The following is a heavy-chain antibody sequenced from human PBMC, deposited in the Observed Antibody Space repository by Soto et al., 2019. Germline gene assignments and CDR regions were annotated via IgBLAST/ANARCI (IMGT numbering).Heavy chain of an antibody. V-gene: IGHV3-30-3*01. J-gene: IGHJ6*02. CDR2: ISYDGSNK. D-gene: IGHD3-22*01. CDR1: GFTFSSYA. Sequence: PGGSLRLSCAASGFTFSSYAMHWVRQAPGKGLEWVAVISYDGSNKYYADSVKGRFTISRDNSKNTLYLQMNSLRAEDTAVYYCARTYDSSGYGVGYYGMDVWGQGTTVTVYS. CDR3: ARTYDSSGYGVGYYGMDV.